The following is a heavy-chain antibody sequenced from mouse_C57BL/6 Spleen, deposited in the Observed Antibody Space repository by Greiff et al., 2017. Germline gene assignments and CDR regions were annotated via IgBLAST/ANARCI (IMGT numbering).Heavy chain of an antibody. D-gene: IGHD1-1*01. V-gene: IGHV1-42*01. Sequence: VQLQQSGPELVKPGASVKISCKASGYSFSGYYMNWVKQSPEKSLEWIGEINPSTGGTTYNQKFKAKATLTVDKSSSTAYMQLKSLTSEDSAVYYCARRGYGSIWAMDDWGKGTSVTVSS. J-gene: IGHJ4*01. CDR1: GYSFSGYY. CDR3: ARRGYGSIWAMDD. CDR2: INPSTGGT.